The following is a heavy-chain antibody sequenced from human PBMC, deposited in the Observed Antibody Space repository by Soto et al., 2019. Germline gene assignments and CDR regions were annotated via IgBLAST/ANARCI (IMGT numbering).Heavy chain of an antibody. CDR3: AKVSTSSGWYSRFDS. CDR2: IYNDGST. CDR1: GFTVSSNY. J-gene: IGHJ4*02. Sequence: GGSLRLSCAASGFTVSSNYMSWVRQAPGKGLEWVSVIYNDGSTYYSDSVEGRFTISRDDSKNMVYLQMNTLRAEDTAVYYCAKVSTSSGWYSRFDSWGRGTLVTVSS. V-gene: IGHV3-66*01. D-gene: IGHD6-19*01.